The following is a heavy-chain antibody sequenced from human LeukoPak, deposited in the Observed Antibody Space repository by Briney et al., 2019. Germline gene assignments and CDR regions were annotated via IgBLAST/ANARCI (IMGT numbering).Heavy chain of an antibody. D-gene: IGHD1-1*01. J-gene: IGHJ5*02. CDR2: IYYSGST. CDR1: GGSISSYY. V-gene: IGHV4-59*01. CDR3: AREAQTNDDSLPAPFDP. Sequence: SETLSLTCTVSGGSISSYYWSWIRQPPGKGLEWIGYIYYSGSTNYNPSLKSRVTISVDKSKNQFSLKLSSLTAADTAVYYCAREAQTNDDSLPAPFDPWGQGTLVTVSS.